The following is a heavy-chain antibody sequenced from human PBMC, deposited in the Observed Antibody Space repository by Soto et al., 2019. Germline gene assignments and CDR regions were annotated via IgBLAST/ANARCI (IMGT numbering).Heavy chain of an antibody. V-gene: IGHV1-18*01. CDR2: ISAYNGNT. CDR1: GYTFTSYG. CDR3: ARAIMTTVTNWFDP. J-gene: IGHJ5*02. D-gene: IGHD4-4*01. Sequence: ASVKVSCKASGYTFTSYGISWVRQAPGQGLEWMGWISAYNGNTIYAQKLQGRVTMTTDTSTSTAYMELRSLRSDDTAVYYCARAIMTTVTNWFDPWGQGTLVTVSS.